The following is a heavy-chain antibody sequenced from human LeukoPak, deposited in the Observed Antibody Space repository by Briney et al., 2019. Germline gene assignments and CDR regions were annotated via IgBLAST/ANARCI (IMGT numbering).Heavy chain of an antibody. D-gene: IGHD1-26*01. CDR1: GFTVSSNY. CDR2: IYSGGST. Sequence: GGSLRLSCAASGFTVSSNYMSRVRQAPGKGLEWVSVIYSGGSTYYADSVKGRFTISRDNSKNTLYLQMNSLRAEDTAVYYCARVAVGATFFDYWGQGTLVTVSS. V-gene: IGHV3-53*01. CDR3: ARVAVGATFFDY. J-gene: IGHJ4*02.